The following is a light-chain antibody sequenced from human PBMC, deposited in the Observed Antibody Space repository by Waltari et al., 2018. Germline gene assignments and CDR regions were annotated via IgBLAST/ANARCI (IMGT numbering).Light chain of an antibody. CDR3: QQRSNWPRA. Sequence: EIVLTQSPDTLSLSPGERATLSCRATQSLRSYLAWYQQKPGQAPRLLIYDASNRATGIPARFSGSWSGTDFTLTISSLEPEDFAVYYCQQRSNWPRAFGQGTWVEIK. J-gene: IGKJ1*01. CDR1: QSLRSY. CDR2: DAS. V-gene: IGKV3-11*01.